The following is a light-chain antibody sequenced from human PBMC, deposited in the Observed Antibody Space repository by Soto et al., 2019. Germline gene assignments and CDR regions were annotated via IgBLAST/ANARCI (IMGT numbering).Light chain of an antibody. V-gene: IGKV3-20*01. Sequence: EIVLTQSPGTLSLSPGERATLSCRASQSVSSNYLAWYQQKPGQAPRLRIYGASTRATGIPDRFSGSGSGTDFTLTISRLEPEDFAVYYCQQYGSSPYTFCQGTKLEIK. CDR2: GAS. CDR1: QSVSSNY. CDR3: QQYGSSPYT. J-gene: IGKJ2*01.